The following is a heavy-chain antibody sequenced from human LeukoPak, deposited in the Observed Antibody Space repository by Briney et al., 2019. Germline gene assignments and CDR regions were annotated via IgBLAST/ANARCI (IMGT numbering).Heavy chain of an antibody. V-gene: IGHV4-30-4*08. CDR2: IYYSGST. CDR1: GGSISSGDYY. Sequence: SETLSLTCTVSGGSISSGDYYWSWIRQPPGKGLEWIGYIYYSGSTYYNPSLKSRVTISVDTSKNQFSLQLSSVTAADTAVYYCARVRGSSWYFAFDPWGQGTLVTVSS. J-gene: IGHJ5*02. D-gene: IGHD6-13*01. CDR3: ARVRGSSWYFAFDP.